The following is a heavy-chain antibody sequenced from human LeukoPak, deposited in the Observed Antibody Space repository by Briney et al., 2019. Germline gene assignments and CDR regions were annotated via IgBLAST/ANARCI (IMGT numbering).Heavy chain of an antibody. CDR2: IRYDGSIN. D-gene: IGHD2-21*01. CDR3: AKDEEYQLLTNFFDY. J-gene: IGHJ4*02. CDR1: GFTFDSYG. V-gene: IGHV3-30*02. Sequence: PGGTLRLLCAVSGFTFDSYGMHWVRQAPGKGLEWVAFIRYDGSINYYADFVKGRFTISRDNSKNTLYLLMNSLIAEDTADYYCAKDEEYQLLTNFFDYWGQGTLVTVSS.